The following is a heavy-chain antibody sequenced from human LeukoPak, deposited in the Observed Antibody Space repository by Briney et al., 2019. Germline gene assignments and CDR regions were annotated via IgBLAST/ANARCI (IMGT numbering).Heavy chain of an antibody. D-gene: IGHD6-13*01. J-gene: IGHJ5*02. CDR1: GVSISSYY. Sequence: PSETLSLTCTVSGVSISSYYWSWIRQPAGKGLEWIGRIYTSGSTNYNPSLKSRVTMSVDTSKNQFSLKLSSVTAADTAVYYCARDASGSWFSWFDPWGQGTLVTVSS. CDR3: ARDASGSWFSWFDP. CDR2: IYTSGST. V-gene: IGHV4-4*07.